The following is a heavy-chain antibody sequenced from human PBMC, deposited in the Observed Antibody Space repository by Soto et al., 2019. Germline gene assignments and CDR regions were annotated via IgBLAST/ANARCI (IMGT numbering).Heavy chain of an antibody. D-gene: IGHD3-10*01. J-gene: IGHJ5*02. CDR1: GYTFTSYG. Sequence: ASVKVSCKASGYTFTSYGISWVRQAPGQGLEWMGWISTYYGNTNYAQKLQGRVTMTTDTSTSTAYMELRSLRSDDTAVYYCGRDADYGDWFDPWGQGTLVTVSS. CDR2: ISTYYGNT. V-gene: IGHV1-18*01. CDR3: GRDADYGDWFDP.